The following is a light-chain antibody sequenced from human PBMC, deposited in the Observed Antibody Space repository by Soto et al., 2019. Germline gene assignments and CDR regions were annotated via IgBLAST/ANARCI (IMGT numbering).Light chain of an antibody. J-gene: IGKJ1*01. CDR2: KAS. CDR3: QQYNSYST. V-gene: IGKV1-5*03. CDR1: QGISTW. Sequence: DIQMTQSPSTLSASVGDRVTITCRASQGISTWLAWYQQKPGKAPNLLIYKASSLESGVPSRFSGSGSGTEFTLTISSRQPDDFATYYCQQYNSYSTFGQGTKVEIK.